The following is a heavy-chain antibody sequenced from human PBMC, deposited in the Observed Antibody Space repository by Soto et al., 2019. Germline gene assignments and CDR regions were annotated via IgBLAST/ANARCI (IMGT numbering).Heavy chain of an antibody. V-gene: IGHV3-30*18. CDR3: AKDSYCSSTSCYVGIYYGMDV. J-gene: IGHJ6*02. CDR1: GFTFSSYG. D-gene: IGHD2-2*01. CDR2: ISYDGSNK. Sequence: GGSLRLSCAASGFTFSSYGMHWVRQAPGKGLEWVAVISYDGSNKYYADSVKGRFTISRDNSKNTLYLQMNSLRAEDTAVYYCAKDSYCSSTSCYVGIYYGMDVWGQGTTVTVSS.